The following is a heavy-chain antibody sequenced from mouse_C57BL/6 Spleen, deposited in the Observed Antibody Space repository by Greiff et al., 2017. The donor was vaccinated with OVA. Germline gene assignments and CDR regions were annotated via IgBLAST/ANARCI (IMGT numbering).Heavy chain of an antibody. CDR3: TRENGSSYWYFDV. Sequence: VQLVESGAELVRPGASVTLSCKASGYTFTDYEMHWVKQTPVHGLEWIGAIDPETGGTAYNQKFKGKAILTADKSSSTAYMELRSLTSEDSAVYYCTRENGSSYWYFDVWGTGTTVTVSS. J-gene: IGHJ1*03. D-gene: IGHD1-1*01. CDR1: GYTFTDYE. CDR2: IDPETGGT. V-gene: IGHV1-15*01.